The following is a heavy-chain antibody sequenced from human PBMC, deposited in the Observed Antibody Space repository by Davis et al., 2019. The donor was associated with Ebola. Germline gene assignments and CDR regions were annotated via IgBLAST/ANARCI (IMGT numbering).Heavy chain of an antibody. J-gene: IGHJ6*02. CDR2: ISHDGRNI. CDR3: AGTTSFYHYATDV. Sequence: GESLKISCAASGFTFSNYGMNWVRQAPGKGLEWVAFISHDGRNIPYAGSVWGRFTISRDSSKNTLYLQMNSLRGEDTAVYYCAGTTSFYHYATDVWGQGTTVTVS. CDR1: GFTFSNYG. V-gene: IGHV3-30*03. D-gene: IGHD1-1*01.